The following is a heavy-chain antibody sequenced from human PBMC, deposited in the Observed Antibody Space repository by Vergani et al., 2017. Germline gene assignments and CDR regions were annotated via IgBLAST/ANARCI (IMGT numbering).Heavy chain of an antibody. CDR3: AGGAILRGSGCYMDV. Sequence: QVQLVQSGAEVKKPGASVKVSCKASGYTFTTYGISWVRQAPGQGLEWMGWISAYNGNTNYAQKVQGRLTMTTDTSTSTAYMELRSLRSDDTAVYYCAGGAILRGSGCYMDVWGKGTTVTVSS. CDR1: GYTFTTYG. J-gene: IGHJ6*03. V-gene: IGHV1-18*01. CDR2: ISAYNGNT. D-gene: IGHD1-26*01.